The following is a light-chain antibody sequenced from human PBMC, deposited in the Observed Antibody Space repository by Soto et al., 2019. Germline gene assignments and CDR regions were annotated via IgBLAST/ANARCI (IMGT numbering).Light chain of an antibody. CDR1: SFNIGSNY. CDR3: ASWDDSLYSPV. V-gene: IGLV1-47*02. Sequence: QSALTQPPSASGTPGQRVTISCSGNSFNIGSNYVYWYLHLPGTAPKLLIYNDAQRPSGVPERFSGSKSGTSASLAISGLRSEDEADYYCASWDDSLYSPVFGGGTKLTVL. CDR2: NDA. J-gene: IGLJ2*01.